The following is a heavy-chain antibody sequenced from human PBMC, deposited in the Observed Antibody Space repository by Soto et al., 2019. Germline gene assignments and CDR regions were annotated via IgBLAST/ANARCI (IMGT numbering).Heavy chain of an antibody. CDR2: IYYSGST. CDR1: GGSISSYY. V-gene: IGHV4-59*01. J-gene: IGHJ6*02. D-gene: IGHD3-22*01. Sequence: PPETLSLTGTVSGGSISSYYWSWIRQPPGKGLEWIGYIYYSGSTNYNPSLKSRVTISVDTSKNQFSLKLSSVTAADTAVYYCARDRRYYYDSSGYYYYYGMDVWGQGTTVTVSS. CDR3: ARDRRYYYDSSGYYYYYGMDV.